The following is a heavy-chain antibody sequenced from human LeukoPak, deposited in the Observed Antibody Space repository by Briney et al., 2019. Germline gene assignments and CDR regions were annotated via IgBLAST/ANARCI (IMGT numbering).Heavy chain of an antibody. Sequence: ASETLSLTCTVSGGSISSGGYYWSWIRQHPGKGLEWIGYIYYSGSTYYNPSLKSRVTISVDTSKNQFSLKLSSVTVADTAVYYCARDSDSSGYYYWGQGTLVTVSS. CDR3: ARDSDSSGYYY. CDR1: GGSISSGGYY. CDR2: IYYSGST. D-gene: IGHD3-22*01. V-gene: IGHV4-31*03. J-gene: IGHJ4*02.